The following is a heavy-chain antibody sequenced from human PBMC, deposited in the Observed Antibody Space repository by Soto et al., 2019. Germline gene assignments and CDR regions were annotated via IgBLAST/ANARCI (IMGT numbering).Heavy chain of an antibody. Sequence: ASVKVSCKASGYTFTNYGISWVRQAPGQGLEWMGWISAYNGDTNYAQNLQGRVTMTTDTSPSTAYMELRSLRSDDMAVYYCARGDYYYGMDVWGQGTTVTVSS. CDR1: GYTFTNYG. V-gene: IGHV1-18*03. J-gene: IGHJ6*02. CDR2: ISAYNGDT. CDR3: ARGDYYYGMDV.